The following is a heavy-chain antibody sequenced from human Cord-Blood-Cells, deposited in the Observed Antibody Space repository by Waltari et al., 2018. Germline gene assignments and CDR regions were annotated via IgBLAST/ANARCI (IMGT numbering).Heavy chain of an antibody. CDR2: SKSKTDGGTT. CDR3: TTGEDIDY. CDR1: GFTFSNAW. D-gene: IGHD2-15*01. V-gene: IGHV3-15*01. Sequence: EVQLVESGGGLVKPGGSLRLSCAASGFTFSNAWMSWVRQAPGKGLEWVGRSKSKTDGGTTDYAAPVKGRFTISRDDSKNTLYLQMNSLKTEDTAVYYCTTGEDIDYWGQGTLVTVSS. J-gene: IGHJ4*02.